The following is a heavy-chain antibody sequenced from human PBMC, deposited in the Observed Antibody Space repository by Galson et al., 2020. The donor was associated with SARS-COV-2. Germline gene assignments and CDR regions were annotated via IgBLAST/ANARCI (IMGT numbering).Heavy chain of an antibody. Sequence: VSCKVSGYTLTELSMHWVRQAPGTGLEWRGGFDPEDGETIYAQKFQGRVTMTEDTSTDTAYMELSSLRSADTAVYYCETAPATVTTNWFDPWGQGTLVTVSS. CDR3: ETAPATVTTNWFDP. CDR1: GYTLTELS. CDR2: FDPEDGET. J-gene: IGHJ5*02. V-gene: IGHV1-24*01. D-gene: IGHD4-17*01.